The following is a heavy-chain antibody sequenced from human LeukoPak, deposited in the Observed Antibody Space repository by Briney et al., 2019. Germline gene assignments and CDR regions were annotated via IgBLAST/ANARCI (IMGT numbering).Heavy chain of an antibody. CDR3: TRVGYIDEGIDY. Sequence: GGSLRLSCVASGFPFSSYWMTWVRQAPGKGLEWVANIKQDGSKKSYVDSVKGRFTISRDNATNSLYLQMNSLRAEDTAIYYCTRVGYIDEGIDYWGQGTLVTVSS. V-gene: IGHV3-7*04. CDR2: IKQDGSKK. D-gene: IGHD5-24*01. CDR1: GFPFSSYW. J-gene: IGHJ4*02.